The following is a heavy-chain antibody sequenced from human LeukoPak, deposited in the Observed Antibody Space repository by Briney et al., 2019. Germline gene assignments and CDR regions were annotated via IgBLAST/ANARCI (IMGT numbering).Heavy chain of an antibody. Sequence: ASVKVPCKASGYTFTGYYMHWVRQAPGQGLEWMGWINPNSGGTNYAQKFQGRVTMTRDTSISTAYMELSRLRSDDTAVYYCARGPAITMIVVTYYFDYWGQGTLVTVSS. V-gene: IGHV1-2*02. D-gene: IGHD3-22*01. J-gene: IGHJ4*02. CDR1: GYTFTGYY. CDR3: ARGPAITMIVVTYYFDY. CDR2: INPNSGGT.